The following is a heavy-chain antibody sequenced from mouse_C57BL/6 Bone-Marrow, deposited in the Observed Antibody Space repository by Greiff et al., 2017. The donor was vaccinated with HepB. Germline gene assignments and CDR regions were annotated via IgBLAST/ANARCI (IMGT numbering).Heavy chain of an antibody. CDR2: IYPGGGYT. CDR1: GYTFTNYW. CDR3: AREPSYWYFDV. Sequence: QVQLQQSGAELVRPGPSVKMSCKASGYTFTNYWIGWAKQRPGHGLEWIGDIYPGGGYTNYNEKFKGKATLTADKSSSTAYMQFSSLTSEDSAIYYCAREPSYWYFDVWGTGTTVTVSS. J-gene: IGHJ1*03. V-gene: IGHV1-63*01.